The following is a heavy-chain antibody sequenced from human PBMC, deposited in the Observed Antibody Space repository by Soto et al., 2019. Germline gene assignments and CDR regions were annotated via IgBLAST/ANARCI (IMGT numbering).Heavy chain of an antibody. V-gene: IGHV3-23*01. CDR1: GFTFSTYA. J-gene: IGHJ4*02. Sequence: GGSLRLSCAASGFTFSTYAMTWVRQAPGKGLEWVSDISNSGGSTYYADSVKGRFTISRDNSENTLYLQMTSLRAEDTAIYHCAKHGIGCDRLCDYWGPGSLVIVSS. CDR3: AKHGIGCDRLCDY. CDR2: ISNSGGST. D-gene: IGHD3-10*01.